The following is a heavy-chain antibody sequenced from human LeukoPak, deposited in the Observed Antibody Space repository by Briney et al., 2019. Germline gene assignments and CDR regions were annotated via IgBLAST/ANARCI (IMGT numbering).Heavy chain of an antibody. D-gene: IGHD3-3*01. CDR1: GFTFSSYS. V-gene: IGHV3-21*01. J-gene: IGHJ4*02. CDR2: ISSSSSYI. CDR3: ASDYEFWSGYTQIENY. Sequence: PGGSLRLSCAASGFTFSSYSMNWVRQAPGKGLDWVSSISSSSSYIYYADSVKGRFTISRDNAKNSLYLQMNSLRAEDTAVYYCASDYEFWSGYTQIENYWGQGTLVTVSS.